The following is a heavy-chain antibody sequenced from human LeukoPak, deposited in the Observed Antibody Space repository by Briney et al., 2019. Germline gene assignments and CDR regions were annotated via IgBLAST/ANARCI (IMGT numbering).Heavy chain of an antibody. CDR1: GFTFSGSA. D-gene: IGHD3-16*01. V-gene: IGHV3-73*01. CDR2: IRTKTNNYAT. Sequence: GGSLRLSCATSGFTFSGSAIHWVRQASGEGLEWVGRIRTKTNNYATAYAASAQGRFTISRDDTTNMAYLQMNSLRAEDTAVYYCASLGTWDHWGQGTLVTVSS. CDR3: ASLGTWDH. J-gene: IGHJ4*02.